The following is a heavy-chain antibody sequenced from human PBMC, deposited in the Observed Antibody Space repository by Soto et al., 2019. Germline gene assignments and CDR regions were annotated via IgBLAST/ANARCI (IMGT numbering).Heavy chain of an antibody. CDR2: IIPMFGTP. CDR1: GGSFGEYA. Sequence: ASVKVSCKVSGGSFGEYAMSWVRQAPGQGLEWMGGIIPMFGTPNYAQKLQGRVTITADESTNTAYMELSSLTSEDTAVYYCARDSTAMVTTSFDYWGQGTLVTVSS. V-gene: IGHV1-69*13. J-gene: IGHJ4*02. D-gene: IGHD5-18*01. CDR3: ARDSTAMVTTSFDY.